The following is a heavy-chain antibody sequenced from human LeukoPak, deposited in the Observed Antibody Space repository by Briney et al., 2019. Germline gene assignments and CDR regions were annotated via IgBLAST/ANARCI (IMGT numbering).Heavy chain of an antibody. D-gene: IGHD2-8*01. CDR1: GGSISSGGYS. J-gene: IGHJ2*01. CDR2: IYHSGST. Sequence: SQTLSLTCAVSGGSISSGGYSWSWIRQPPGKGLEWIGYIYHSGSTYYNPSLKSRVTISVDRSKNQFSLKLSSVTAADTAVYYCARPMNGYWYFDLWGRGTLVTVSS. CDR3: ARPMNGYWYFDL. V-gene: IGHV4-30-2*01.